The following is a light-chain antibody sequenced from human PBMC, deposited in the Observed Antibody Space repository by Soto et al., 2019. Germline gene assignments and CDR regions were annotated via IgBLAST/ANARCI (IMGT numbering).Light chain of an antibody. CDR1: NSNIGRNT. V-gene: IGLV1-44*01. Sequence: QAVVTQPPSASGTPGQRVTISCSGSNSNIGRNTVNWYQQLPGAAPNLLIYSNNQRPSGIPDRFSGSKSGTSASLAISGLQSKDEADYYCAAWDESPNVPVFGGGTKLTVL. CDR2: SNN. CDR3: AAWDESPNVPV. J-gene: IGLJ3*02.